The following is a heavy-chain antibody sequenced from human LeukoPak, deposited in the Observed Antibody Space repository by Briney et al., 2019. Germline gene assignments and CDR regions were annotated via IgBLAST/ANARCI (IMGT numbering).Heavy chain of an antibody. V-gene: IGHV4-59*08. CDR2: IYFSGIT. J-gene: IGHJ3*01. CDR1: GGSSITYA. CDR3: ARPSLDYGGSDAFDF. D-gene: IGHD4-23*01. Sequence: SETLSFTSSASGGSSITYAWSWFRRLPGKGLKWIGFIYFSGITNDTPSLKSRVSISVHTSKNQFSLKLSSVTAADTAVYYCARPSLDYGGSDAFDFWGQGTLVTVSS.